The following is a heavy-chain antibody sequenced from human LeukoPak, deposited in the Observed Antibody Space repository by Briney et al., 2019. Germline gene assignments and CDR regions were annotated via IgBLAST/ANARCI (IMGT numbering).Heavy chain of an antibody. Sequence: GASVKVSCKASGGTFSSYAISWVRQAPGQGLEWMGGIIPIFGTANYAQKFQGRVTITADESTSTAYMELSSLRSEDTAVYYCARGVWDGLRVGRYFDLWGRGTLVTVSS. V-gene: IGHV1-69*13. CDR2: IIPIFGTA. CDR3: ARGVWDGLRVGRYFDL. J-gene: IGHJ2*01. CDR1: GGTFSSYA. D-gene: IGHD3-16*01.